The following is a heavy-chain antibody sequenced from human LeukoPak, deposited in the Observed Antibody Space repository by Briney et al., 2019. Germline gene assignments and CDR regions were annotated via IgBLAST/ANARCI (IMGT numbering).Heavy chain of an antibody. D-gene: IGHD3-10*01. CDR1: GFTFSSYA. CDR2: ISGSGGST. V-gene: IGHV3-23*01. J-gene: IGHJ4*02. CDR3: AKDRATMVRGVIMYDRSTPSYYFDY. Sequence: PGGSLRLSCAASGFTFSSYAMSWVRQAPGKGLEWVSAISGSGGSTYYADSVKGRFTISRDNSKNTLYLQMNSLRAEDTAVYYCAKDRATMVRGVIMYDRSTPSYYFDYWGQGTLVTVSS.